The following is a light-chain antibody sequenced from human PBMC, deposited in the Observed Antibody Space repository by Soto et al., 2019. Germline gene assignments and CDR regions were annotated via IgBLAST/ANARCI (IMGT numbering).Light chain of an antibody. V-gene: IGLV2-11*01. CDR1: SSDVGDYNY. J-gene: IGLJ1*01. CDR3: CSYAGSSYA. Sequence: QSVLTQPRSVSGSPGQSVAISCTGTSSDVGDYNYVSWYQQHPGKAPKVMIYDVSKRPSGVPDRFSGSKSGNTASPTISGLQADYEADYYCCSYAGSSYALGTATKAPS. CDR2: DVS.